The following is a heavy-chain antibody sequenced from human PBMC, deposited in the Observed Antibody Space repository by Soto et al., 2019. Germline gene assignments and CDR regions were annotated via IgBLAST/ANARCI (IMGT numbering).Heavy chain of an antibody. CDR1: GYTFTSYA. V-gene: IGHV1-3*01. CDR3: ARGPGGPDGPGDY. CDR2: INAGNGNT. Sequence: QVQLVQSGAEVKKPGASVKVSCKASGYTFTSYAMHWVRQAPGQRLEWMGWINAGNGNTKYSQKFQGRVTITRDTSASKAYMELSSLRSEDTAVYYGARGPGGPDGPGDYWGQGTLVTVAS. D-gene: IGHD2-15*01. J-gene: IGHJ4*02.